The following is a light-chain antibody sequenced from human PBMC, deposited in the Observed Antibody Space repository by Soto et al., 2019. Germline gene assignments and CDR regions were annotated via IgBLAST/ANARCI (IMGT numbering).Light chain of an antibody. CDR2: EVA. J-gene: IGLJ1*01. CDR1: SSDVGGYNY. CDR3: TSYTSSSPLV. V-gene: IGLV2-14*01. Sequence: QSALTQPASVSGSPGQSITISCTGTSSDVGGYNYVSWYQHHPGKAPKLMIYEVANRPSGVSNRFSGSKSGITASLTSSGLQAEDEADYYCTSYTSSSPLVFGTGTKLTVL.